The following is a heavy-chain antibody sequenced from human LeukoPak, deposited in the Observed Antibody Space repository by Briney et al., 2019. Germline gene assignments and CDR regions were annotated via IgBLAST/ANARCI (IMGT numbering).Heavy chain of an antibody. V-gene: IGHV1-2*02. CDR1: GYTFTGYY. CDR2: INPNSGGT. D-gene: IGHD3-10*01. CDR3: ARVRVTMVRGVMGWFDP. Sequence: ASVKVSCKASGYTFTGYYMHWVRQAPGQGLEWMGWINPNSGGTNYAQKFQGRVTMTRDTSISTAYMELSRLRSDDTAVYYCARVRVTMVRGVMGWFDPWGQGTLVTVSS. J-gene: IGHJ5*02.